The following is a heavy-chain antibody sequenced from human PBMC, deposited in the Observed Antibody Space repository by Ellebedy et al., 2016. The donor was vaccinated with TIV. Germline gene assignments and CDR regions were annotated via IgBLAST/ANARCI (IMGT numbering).Heavy chain of an antibody. CDR1: GFSPSSSGMC. J-gene: IGHJ4*02. CDR2: IDWDEDT. CDR3: AREDGEYSYGLDS. Sequence: SGPTLVKPTETLTLTCTFSGFSPSSSGMCINWIRQSPGKALEWLARIDWDEDTYYSTSLQTRLTISKDRSRNQVVLTMTNVDPDDSAMYFCAREDGEYSYGLDSWGQGILVTVSS. D-gene: IGHD5-18*01. V-gene: IGHV2-70*11.